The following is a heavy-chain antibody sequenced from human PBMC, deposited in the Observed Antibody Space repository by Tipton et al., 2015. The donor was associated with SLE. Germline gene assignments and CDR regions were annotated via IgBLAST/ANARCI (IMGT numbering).Heavy chain of an antibody. CDR1: NGSLRGYY. Sequence: TLSLTCEVYNGSLRGYYWIWVRQPPGNGLEWIGEINDSGSASYSPSLKSRVTISIDTSKKQFSLKLSSVTAADTAVYYCVRHHGGNSYYSYYYLDVWGKGTTVTVS. CDR3: VRHHGGNSYYSYYYLDV. CDR2: INDSGSA. D-gene: IGHD4-23*01. V-gene: IGHV4-34*01. J-gene: IGHJ6*03.